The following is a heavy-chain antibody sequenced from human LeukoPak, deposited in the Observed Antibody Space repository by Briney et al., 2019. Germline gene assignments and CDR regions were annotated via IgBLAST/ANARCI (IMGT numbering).Heavy chain of an antibody. CDR3: ARRVGAFDI. J-gene: IGHJ3*02. CDR2: IYYSGST. D-gene: IGHD2-15*01. CDR1: GGSISSYY. V-gene: IGHV4-59*12. Sequence: SETLSLTCTVSGGSISSYYWSWIRQPPGKGLEWIGYIYYSGSTYYNPSLKSRVTISVDTSKNQFSLKLSSVTAADTAVYYCARRVGAFDIWGQGTMVTVSS.